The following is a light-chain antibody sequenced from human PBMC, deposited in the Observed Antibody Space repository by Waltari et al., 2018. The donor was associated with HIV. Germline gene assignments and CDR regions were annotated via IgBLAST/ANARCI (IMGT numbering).Light chain of an antibody. CDR3: QQYGSSPLT. V-gene: IGKV3D-20*01. CDR1: QSISNNY. Sequence: EIVMTQSPATLSLSPGERATLSCGASQSISNNYLAWYQQKPGQAPRLLIYDASNRATGIADRFRGSGSGTDFTLTITRLEPEDFAVYYCQQYGSSPLTFGGGTKVEIK. J-gene: IGKJ4*02. CDR2: DAS.